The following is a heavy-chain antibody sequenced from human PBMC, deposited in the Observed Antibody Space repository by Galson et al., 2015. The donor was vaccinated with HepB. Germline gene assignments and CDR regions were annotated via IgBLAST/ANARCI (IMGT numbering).Heavy chain of an antibody. CDR2: IYYSGST. Sequence: SETLSLTCTVSGGSISSSSYYWGWIRQPPGKGLEWIGSIYYSGSTYYNPSLKSRVTISVDTSKNQFSLKLSSVTAADTAVYYCARLFSGSYWNFYNGLDIWGQGTTVTVSS. J-gene: IGHJ6*02. V-gene: IGHV4-39*01. D-gene: IGHD1-26*01. CDR1: GGSISSSSYY. CDR3: ARLFSGSYWNFYNGLDI.